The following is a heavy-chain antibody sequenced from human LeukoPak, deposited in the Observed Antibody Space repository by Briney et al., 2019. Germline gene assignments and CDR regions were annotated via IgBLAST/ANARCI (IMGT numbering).Heavy chain of an antibody. V-gene: IGHV1-24*01. Sequence: ASVKVSCKVSGYTLTELSMHWVRQAPGKGLEWMGGFDPEDGETIYAQKFQGRVTMTEDTSTDTAYMELSSLRSEGTGVYYCATGSIVEWSPDLAYWGQGTLVTVSS. CDR2: FDPEDGET. CDR3: ATGSIVEWSPDLAY. J-gene: IGHJ4*02. D-gene: IGHD3-3*01. CDR1: GYTLTELS.